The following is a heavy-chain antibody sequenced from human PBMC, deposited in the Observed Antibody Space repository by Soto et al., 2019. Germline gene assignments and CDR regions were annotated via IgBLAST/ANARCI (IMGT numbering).Heavy chain of an antibody. D-gene: IGHD1-7*01. CDR2: INHSGST. CDR3: ARATGTMDY. V-gene: IGHV4-34*01. CDR1: GGSFSGYY. J-gene: IGHJ4*02. Sequence: SETLSLTCAVYGGSFSGYYWSWIRQPPGKGLEWIGEINHSGSTNYNPSLKSRVTISVDTSKNQFSLKLSSVTAADTAVYYCARATGTMDYWGQGTLVTVSS.